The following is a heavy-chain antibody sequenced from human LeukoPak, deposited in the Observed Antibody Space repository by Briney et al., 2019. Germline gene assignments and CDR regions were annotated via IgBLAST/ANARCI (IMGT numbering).Heavy chain of an antibody. CDR3: ARDYNRAMWIQLWATKAALDY. CDR2: ISYDGSNK. V-gene: IGHV3-30*04. CDR1: GFTFSSYA. D-gene: IGHD5-18*01. Sequence: GGSLRLSCAASGFTFSSYAMHWVRQAPGKGLEWVAVISYDGSNKYYADSVKGRFTIPRDNSKNTLYMQMYSLRAEDTAVYYCARDYNRAMWIQLWATKAALDYWGQGTLVTVSS. J-gene: IGHJ4*02.